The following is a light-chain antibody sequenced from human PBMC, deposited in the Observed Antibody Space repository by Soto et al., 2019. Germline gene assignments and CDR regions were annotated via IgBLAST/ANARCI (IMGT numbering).Light chain of an antibody. V-gene: IGLV1-44*01. CDR2: NNN. J-gene: IGLJ1*01. CDR3: CSYAGSSTYV. Sequence: QSVLTQPPSASGTPGQRVTISCSGSTSNIGSKTVSCYQQLPGSAPRVLIYNNNERPSGVPDRFSGSKSGTSASLAISGLQSEDEADYYCCSYAGSSTYVFGTGTKLTVL. CDR1: TSNIGSKT.